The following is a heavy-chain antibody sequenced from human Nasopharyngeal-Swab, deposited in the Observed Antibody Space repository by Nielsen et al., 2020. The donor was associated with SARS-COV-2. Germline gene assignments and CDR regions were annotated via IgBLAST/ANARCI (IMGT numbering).Heavy chain of an antibody. CDR2: ISSSSSYI. Sequence: GESLKISCAAPGFTFSSYSMNWVRQAPGEGLEWVSSISSSSSYIYYADSVKGRFTISRDNAKNSLYLQMNSLRAEDTAVYYCARGQYCSSTSCYARGYYYYYGMDVWGQGTTVTVSS. CDR3: ARGQYCSSTSCYARGYYYYYGMDV. D-gene: IGHD2-2*01. J-gene: IGHJ6*02. V-gene: IGHV3-21*01. CDR1: GFTFSSYS.